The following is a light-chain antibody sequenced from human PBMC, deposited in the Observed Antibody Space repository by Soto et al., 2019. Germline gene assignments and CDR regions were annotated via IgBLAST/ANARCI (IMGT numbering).Light chain of an antibody. CDR2: GIS. Sequence: EIVLTQSPGTLSLSPGERATLSCRARDTISSIYLACYPQKPGQAPRHLRYGISRRATGIPDRFSGSGSGTDFTLTITRLEPEDFAVYYCQQYVTSSPRTFGQGTKVDIK. CDR3: QQYVTSSPRT. J-gene: IGKJ1*01. CDR1: DTISSIY. V-gene: IGKV3-20*01.